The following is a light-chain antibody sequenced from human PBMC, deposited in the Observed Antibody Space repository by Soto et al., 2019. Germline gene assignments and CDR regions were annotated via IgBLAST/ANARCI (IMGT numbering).Light chain of an antibody. CDR2: DAS. Sequence: VMSQSPATLSVSEGERATLSCWASETVATNLAWYQQKPGQAPRLLMYDASNRASGIPARFSGSGSGTAFTLTISSRVHKDFSVYYCQQVGHSPRTFGQG. V-gene: IGKV3-11*01. J-gene: IGKJ2*01. CDR3: QQVGHSPRT. CDR1: ETVATN.